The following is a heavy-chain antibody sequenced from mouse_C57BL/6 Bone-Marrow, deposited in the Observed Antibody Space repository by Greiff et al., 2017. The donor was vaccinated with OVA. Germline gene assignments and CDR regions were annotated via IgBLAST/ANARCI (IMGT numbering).Heavy chain of an antibody. CDR1: GFTFSSYG. V-gene: IGHV5-6*01. D-gene: IGHD2-4*01. Sequence: EVQVVESGGDLVKPGGSLKLSCAASGFTFSSYGMSWVRQTPDKRLEWVATISSGGSYTYYPDSVKGRFTISRDNAKNTLYLQMSSLKSEDTAMYYCARQRGLRRFDYWGQGTTLTVSS. J-gene: IGHJ2*01. CDR2: ISSGGSYT. CDR3: ARQRGLRRFDY.